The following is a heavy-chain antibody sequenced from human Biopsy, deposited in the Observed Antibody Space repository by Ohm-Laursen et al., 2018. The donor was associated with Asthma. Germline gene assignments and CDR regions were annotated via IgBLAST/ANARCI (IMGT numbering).Heavy chain of an antibody. V-gene: IGHV4-31*03. Sequence: SQTLSLTCTVSYGSITSGGYYWTWIRQHPGKGLEWIGFIYYSGSTYYNPSLKSRVSISIDTSKNQFSLKLSSVTAADTAVYYCARAQDYYDSRGYYRSFDYWGQETLVTVSS. D-gene: IGHD3-22*01. CDR1: YGSITSGGYY. CDR3: ARAQDYYDSRGYYRSFDY. CDR2: IYYSGST. J-gene: IGHJ4*02.